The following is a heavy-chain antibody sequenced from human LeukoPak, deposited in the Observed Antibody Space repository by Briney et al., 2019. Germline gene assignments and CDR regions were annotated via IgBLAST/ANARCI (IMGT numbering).Heavy chain of an antibody. D-gene: IGHD2-8*02. CDR3: ARGTAKIRGFDP. Sequence: PGGSLRLSCAASGFTFSSYWMHWVRQAPGKGLVWVSRINSDGSSTSYADSVKGRFTISRDNAMNTLYLQMNSLRAEDTAVYYCARGTAKIRGFDPWGQGTLVTVSS. J-gene: IGHJ5*02. CDR1: GFTFSSYW. CDR2: INSDGSST. V-gene: IGHV3-74*01.